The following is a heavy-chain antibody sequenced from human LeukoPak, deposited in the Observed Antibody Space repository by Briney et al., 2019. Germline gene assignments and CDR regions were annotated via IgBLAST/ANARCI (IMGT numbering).Heavy chain of an antibody. V-gene: IGHV3-21*01. CDR3: ARDRGGYGDYHFDY. CDR2: ISSSSSYI. CDR1: GFTFSSYS. D-gene: IGHD4-17*01. Sequence: GGSLRLSCAASGFTFSSYSMHWVRQAPGKGLEWVSSISSSSSYIYYADSVKGRFTISRDNAKNSLYLQMNSLRAEDTAVYYCARDRGGYGDYHFDYWGQGTLVTVSS. J-gene: IGHJ4*02.